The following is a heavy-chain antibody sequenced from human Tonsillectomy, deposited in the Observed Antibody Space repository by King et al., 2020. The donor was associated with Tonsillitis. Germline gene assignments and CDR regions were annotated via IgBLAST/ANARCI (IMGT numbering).Heavy chain of an antibody. CDR2: IDWDDDK. V-gene: IGHV2-70*01. CDR1: GFSLSTSGMC. CDR3: ARAPYSGSRYWYFDL. Sequence: TLKESGPALVKPTQTLTLTCTFSGFSLSTSGMCVSWIRQPPGKALEWFALIDWDDDKYYSTSLKTRLTISKDTSKNQVVLTMTNMDPVDTATYYCARAPYSGSRYWYFDLWGRGTLVTVSS. J-gene: IGHJ2*01. D-gene: IGHD1-26*01.